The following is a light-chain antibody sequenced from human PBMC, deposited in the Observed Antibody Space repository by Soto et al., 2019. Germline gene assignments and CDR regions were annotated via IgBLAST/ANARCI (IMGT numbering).Light chain of an antibody. J-gene: IGKJ4*01. V-gene: IGKV1-33*01. CDR1: QDISKY. CDR2: DAS. Sequence: DIQMTQSPSSXSASVGDRITITCRASQDISKYLNWYQHKPGKAPKLLIYDASNFETGVPSRFSGSGSGTEFTFTISSLQPEDIATYYCQQYDNLPLTFCGGTKVDIK. CDR3: QQYDNLPLT.